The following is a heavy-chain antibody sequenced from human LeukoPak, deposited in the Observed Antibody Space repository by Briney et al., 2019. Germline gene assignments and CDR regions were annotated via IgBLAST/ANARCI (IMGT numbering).Heavy chain of an antibody. CDR1: GFTVSSNS. V-gene: IGHV3-23*01. J-gene: IGHJ6*03. CDR3: AKQIAVADYYYYYMDV. D-gene: IGHD6-19*01. Sequence: GGSLRLSCTVSGFTVSSNSMSWVRQAPGKGLEWVSAISGSGGSTYYADSVKGRFTISRDNSKNTLYLQMNSLRAEDTAVYYCAKQIAVADYYYYYMDVWGKGTTVTVSS. CDR2: ISGSGGST.